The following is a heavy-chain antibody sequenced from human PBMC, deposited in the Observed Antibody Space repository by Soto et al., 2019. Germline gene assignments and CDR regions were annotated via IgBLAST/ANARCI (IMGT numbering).Heavy chain of an antibody. CDR1: GFTFDTHW. D-gene: IGHD1-26*01. V-gene: IGHV3-74*01. CDR2: IYFDGITT. CDR3: ARGGAMGVDD. Sequence: EVQLVESGGGVVQPGASLRLSCTASGFTFDTHWMHWVRQAPGKGLVWVSRIYFDGITTNYAACVKDRLTDSRDNAKNSEYLHVNSLRDEDSAGDYCARGGAMGVDDWGQGTLVSVSA. J-gene: IGHJ4*02.